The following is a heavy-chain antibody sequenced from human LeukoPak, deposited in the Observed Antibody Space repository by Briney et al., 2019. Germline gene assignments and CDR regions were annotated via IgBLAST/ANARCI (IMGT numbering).Heavy chain of an antibody. D-gene: IGHD3-10*01. J-gene: IGHJ4*02. V-gene: IGHV4-61*02. Sequence: SETLSLTCTVSGGSISSGSYYWSWIRQPAGKGLEWIGRIYTSGSTNYNPSLKSRVTISVDTSKNQFSLKLSSVTAADTAVYYCARGDYYGSEPTIDYWGQGTLVTVSS. CDR3: ARGDYYGSEPTIDY. CDR1: GGSISSGSYY. CDR2: IYTSGST.